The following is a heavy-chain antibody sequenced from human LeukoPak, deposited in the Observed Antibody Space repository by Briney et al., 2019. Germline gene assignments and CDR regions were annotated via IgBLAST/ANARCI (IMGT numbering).Heavy chain of an antibody. Sequence: ASGKIACKASGYTFSAYYLHWVRQAPRQGLEWMGWINPKTGGTHSAQRFQGRVTITSDTSMRTAYMEVTRLRSDDTAVYYCARNRGYSSGWYVPGGYGMDVWGQGTTVTVSS. V-gene: IGHV1-2*02. D-gene: IGHD6-19*01. J-gene: IGHJ6*02. CDR3: ARNRGYSSGWYVPGGYGMDV. CDR1: GYTFSAYY. CDR2: INPKTGGT.